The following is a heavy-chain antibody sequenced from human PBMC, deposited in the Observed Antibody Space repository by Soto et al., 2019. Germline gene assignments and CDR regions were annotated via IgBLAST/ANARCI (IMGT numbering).Heavy chain of an antibody. CDR3: ARGRFWSGLNLIPMNWFDP. J-gene: IGHJ5*02. CDR1: GGSFSGSY. Sequence: PSETLSLTCAVYGGSFSGSYWSWIRQPPGKGLEWIGEINHSGSTNYNPSLKSRVTISVDTSKNQFSLKLSSVTAADTAVYYCARGRFWSGLNLIPMNWFDPWGQGTLVTVSS. D-gene: IGHD3-3*01. V-gene: IGHV4-34*01. CDR2: INHSGST.